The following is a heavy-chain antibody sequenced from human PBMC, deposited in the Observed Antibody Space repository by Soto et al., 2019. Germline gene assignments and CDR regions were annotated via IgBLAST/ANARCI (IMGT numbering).Heavy chain of an antibody. D-gene: IGHD3-3*01. CDR1: GFTFSNYA. CDR2: ISSDGRNK. Sequence: QVQLEESGGGVVQPGRSLRLSCAAFGFTFSNYAIHWVRQAPGKGLEWVAVISSDGRNKYYADSVKGRFTISRDNSKNTLYLQLNSLGAEDTAVYFCARNFWGERLSGVFDFWGQGTLITVSS. V-gene: IGHV3-30*04. CDR3: ARNFWGERLSGVFDF. J-gene: IGHJ4*02.